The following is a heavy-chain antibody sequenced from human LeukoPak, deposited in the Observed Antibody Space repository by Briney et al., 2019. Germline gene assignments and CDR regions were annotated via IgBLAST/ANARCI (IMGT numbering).Heavy chain of an antibody. J-gene: IGHJ5*02. CDR2: IYYSGST. Sequence: SESLSLTCPVSGGSISSYYWSWIRQPPRKGLEWVGSIYYSGSTNYNPSLKSRVPISVKTSKNQLFLKLSSVNAADSSGDYCARKEAVAGINWFDPWGQRTLVT. D-gene: IGHD6-19*01. V-gene: IGHV4-59*05. CDR3: ARKEAVAGINWFDP. CDR1: GGSISSYY.